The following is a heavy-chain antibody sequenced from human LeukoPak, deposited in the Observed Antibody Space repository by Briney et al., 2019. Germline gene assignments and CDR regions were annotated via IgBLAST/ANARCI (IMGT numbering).Heavy chain of an antibody. Sequence: GGSVRRSCAASGFTSSSYGMHCVRQAPGKGLEWVAFIRYDGRNKYYADSVKGRFTISRDNSKNTLYLQMNSLRAEDTAVYYCAKRARVGFAFDYWGQGTLVTVSS. J-gene: IGHJ4*02. CDR3: AKRARVGFAFDY. D-gene: IGHD2-21*01. V-gene: IGHV3-30*02. CDR1: GFTSSSYG. CDR2: IRYDGRNK.